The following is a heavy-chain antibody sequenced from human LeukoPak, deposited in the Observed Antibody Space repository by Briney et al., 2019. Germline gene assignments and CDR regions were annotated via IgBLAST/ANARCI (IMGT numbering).Heavy chain of an antibody. CDR2: TYYRSKWYN. Sequence: SQTLSLTCAISGDSVSSNSAAWNWIRQSPSRGLEWLGRTYYRSKWYNDYAVSVKSRITINPDTSKNQFSLQLNSVTPEDTAVYYCARDRWELLGYYYYGMDVWGQGTTVTVSS. V-gene: IGHV6-1*01. J-gene: IGHJ6*02. D-gene: IGHD1-26*01. CDR1: GDSVSSNSAA. CDR3: ARDRWELLGYYYYGMDV.